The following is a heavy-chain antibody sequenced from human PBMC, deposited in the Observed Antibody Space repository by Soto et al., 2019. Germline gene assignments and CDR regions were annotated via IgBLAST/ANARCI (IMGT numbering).Heavy chain of an antibody. D-gene: IGHD3-16*02. CDR2: IYYSGST. Sequence: PSETLSLTCTVSGCSISSSSYYWGWIRQPPGKGLEWIGSIYYSGSTYYNPSLKSRVTISVDTSKNQFSLKLSSVTAADTAVYYCVGGGSYPDAFDIWGQGTMVT. CDR1: GCSISSSSYY. J-gene: IGHJ3*02. V-gene: IGHV4-39*01. CDR3: VGGGSYPDAFDI.